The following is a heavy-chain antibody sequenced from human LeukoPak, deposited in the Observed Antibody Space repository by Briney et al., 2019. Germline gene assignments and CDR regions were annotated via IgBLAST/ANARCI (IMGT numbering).Heavy chain of an antibody. CDR2: IYYTGST. D-gene: IGHD2-15*01. CDR1: GGSISSYY. V-gene: IGHV4-39*01. Sequence: IPSETLSLTCTVSGGSISSYYWGWIRQPPGKGLEWIGSIYYTGSTYYNPSLKSRVTMSVDTSKSQFSLKLSSVTAADTAVYYCARSYCSGGSCYRGRFDFWGQGTLVTVFS. CDR3: ARSYCSGGSCYRGRFDF. J-gene: IGHJ4*02.